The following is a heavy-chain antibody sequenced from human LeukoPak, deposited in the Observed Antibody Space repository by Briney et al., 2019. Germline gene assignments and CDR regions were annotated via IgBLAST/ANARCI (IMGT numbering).Heavy chain of an antibody. J-gene: IGHJ6*02. CDR1: GGTISSYT. Sequence: ASVKVSCKASGGTISSYTISWVRQAPGQGLEWMGRIIPILGIANYAQKFQGRVTITADKSTSTAYMELSSLRSEDTAVYYCARDFEVGANSYYYGMDVWGQGTTVTVSS. D-gene: IGHD1-26*01. CDR3: ARDFEVGANSYYYGMDV. CDR2: IIPILGIA. V-gene: IGHV1-69*04.